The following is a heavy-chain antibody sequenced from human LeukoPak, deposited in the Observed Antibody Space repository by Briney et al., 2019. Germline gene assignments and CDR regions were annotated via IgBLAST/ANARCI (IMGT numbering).Heavy chain of an antibody. CDR1: GGSFSGYY. D-gene: IGHD6-13*01. J-gene: IGHJ1*01. V-gene: IGHV4-34*01. CDR2: INHSGST. Sequence: PSETLSLTCAVYGGSFSGYYWSWIRQPPGKGLEWIGEINHSGSTNYNPSLKSRVTISVDTSKNQFSLKLSSVTAADTAVYYCAKDTGSTLAAAGIFQHWGQGTLVTVSS. CDR3: AKDTGSTLAAAGIFQH.